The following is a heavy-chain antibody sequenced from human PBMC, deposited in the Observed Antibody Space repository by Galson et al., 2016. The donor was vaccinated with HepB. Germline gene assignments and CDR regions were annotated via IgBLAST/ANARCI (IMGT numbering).Heavy chain of an antibody. CDR2: ITKDGSEI. CDR1: GFTFRSYA. Sequence: SLRLSCAASGFTFRSYAMTWVRQAPGKGLEWLANITKDGSEINYVDSVKGRFTISRDNAKNSLFLQMNTLRVEDTAVYYCTREFDLWGRGTQVTVSS. V-gene: IGHV3-7*01. J-gene: IGHJ2*01. CDR3: TREFDL.